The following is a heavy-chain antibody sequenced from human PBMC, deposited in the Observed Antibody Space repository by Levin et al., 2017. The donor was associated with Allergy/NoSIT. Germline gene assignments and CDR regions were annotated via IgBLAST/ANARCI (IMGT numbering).Heavy chain of an antibody. D-gene: IGHD4-17*01. CDR3: ARKPDHGDSLGQYFDL. J-gene: IGHJ2*01. Sequence: SVKVSCKASGGTFSSYGLNWVRQAPGQGLDWMGGIIPIFGTPNYAQKFQGRVTVTADKSTRTAYMELYNLRSDDTAIYYCARKPDHGDSLGQYFDLWGHGTLVTVSS. CDR1: GGTFSSYG. V-gene: IGHV1-69*06. CDR2: IIPIFGTP.